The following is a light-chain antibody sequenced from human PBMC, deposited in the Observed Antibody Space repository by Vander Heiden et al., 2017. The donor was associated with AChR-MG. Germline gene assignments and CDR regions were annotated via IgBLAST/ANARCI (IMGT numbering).Light chain of an antibody. V-gene: IGLV3-21*02. CDR2: DDS. CDR3: QVWDSSSDHVV. Sequence: SYVLTPPLSVSVAPGQTARITCGGNNIGSKSVDGYQQKPGQAPVLVVYDDSDRPSGIPERFSGSNSGNTATLTISRVEAGDEADYYCQVWDSSSDHVVFGGGTKLTVL. J-gene: IGLJ2*01. CDR1: NIGSKS.